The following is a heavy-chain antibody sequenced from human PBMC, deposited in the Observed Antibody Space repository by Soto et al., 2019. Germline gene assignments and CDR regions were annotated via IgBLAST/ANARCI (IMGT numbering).Heavy chain of an antibody. CDR3: ARDGTGVRY. V-gene: IGHV1-18*01. J-gene: IGHJ4*02. CDR1: GYTFTSYG. Sequence: QVQLVQSGAEVKKPGASVKVSCKASGYTFTSYGISWVRQAPGQGLEWMGWISAYNGNTNYAQKRQDRVTMTKDTSTSTAYKELRSLRADETALYYGARDGTGVRYWGQGTLVTVSS. CDR2: ISAYNGNT.